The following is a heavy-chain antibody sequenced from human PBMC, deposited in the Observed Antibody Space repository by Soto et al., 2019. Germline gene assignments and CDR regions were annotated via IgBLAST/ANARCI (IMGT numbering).Heavy chain of an antibody. Sequence: GGSLRLSCAASGFPFRDYWMHWVLQVPGRGLVWVARIDHEAIGTSYADSVKGRFTISTDNAKNMVYLEMNSLRAEDTAVYHCGSVFEYWGRGTLVTVCS. V-gene: IGHV3-74*01. CDR3: GSVFEY. J-gene: IGHJ4*01. CDR2: IDHEAIGT. CDR1: GFPFRDYW.